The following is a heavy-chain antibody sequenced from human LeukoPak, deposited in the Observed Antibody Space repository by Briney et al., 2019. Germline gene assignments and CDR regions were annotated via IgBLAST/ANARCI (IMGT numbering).Heavy chain of an antibody. CDR2: ISWNSGSI. CDR3: ARGYYYYGSGSYFDY. V-gene: IGHV3-9*01. J-gene: IGHJ4*02. D-gene: IGHD3-10*01. Sequence: GGSLRLSCAASGFTFDDYAMHWVRQAPGKGLEWVSGISWNSGSIGYADSVKGRFTISRDNAKNSLYLQMNSLRAEDTALYYCARGYYYYGSGSYFDYRGQGTLVTVSS. CDR1: GFTFDDYA.